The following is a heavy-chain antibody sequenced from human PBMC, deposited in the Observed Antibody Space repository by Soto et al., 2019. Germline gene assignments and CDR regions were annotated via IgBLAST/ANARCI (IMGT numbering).Heavy chain of an antibody. V-gene: IGHV3-23*01. D-gene: IGHD2-2*01. J-gene: IGHJ5*02. CDR1: GFTFSSYA. CDR3: AKMGGYCSSTSCSTTIDP. Sequence: GESLKISCAASGFTFSSYAMSWVRQAPGKGLEWVSAISGSGGSTYYADSVKGRFTISRDNSKNTLYLQMNSLRAEDTAVYYCAKMGGYCSSTSCSTTIDPWGQGTLVTVSS. CDR2: ISGSGGST.